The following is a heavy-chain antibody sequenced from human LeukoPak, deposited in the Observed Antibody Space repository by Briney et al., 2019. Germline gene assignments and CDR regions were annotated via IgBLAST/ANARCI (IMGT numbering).Heavy chain of an antibody. Sequence: PGGSLRLSCAASGFTFSSFAMHWVRQAPGKGLEWVAFIRYDGSNKYYADSVKGRFTISRDNSKNTLYLQMNSLRAEDTAVYYCAKDLRGSYFDYFDYWGQGTLVTVSS. CDR3: AKDLRGSYFDYFDY. D-gene: IGHD1-26*01. J-gene: IGHJ4*02. V-gene: IGHV3-30*02. CDR2: IRYDGSNK. CDR1: GFTFSSFA.